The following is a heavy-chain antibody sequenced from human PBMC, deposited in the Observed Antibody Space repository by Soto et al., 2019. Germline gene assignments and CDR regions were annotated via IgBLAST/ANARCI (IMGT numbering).Heavy chain of an antibody. V-gene: IGHV1-2*04. D-gene: IGHD5-12*01. CDR1: GYTFTGYY. CDR2: INPNSGGT. Sequence: ASVKVSCKASGYTFTGYYMHWVRQAPGQGLEWMGWINPNSGGTNYAQKFQGWVTMTRDTSISTAYMELSRLRSDDTAVYYCARSGPNPPGYSGYDSLPDYYYYGMDVWGQGTTVTVSS. CDR3: ARSGPNPPGYSGYDSLPDYYYYGMDV. J-gene: IGHJ6*02.